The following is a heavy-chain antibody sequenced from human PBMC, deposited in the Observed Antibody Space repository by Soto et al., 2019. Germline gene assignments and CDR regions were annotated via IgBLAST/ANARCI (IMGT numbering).Heavy chain of an antibody. CDR3: AKDMYSGSYSGVDY. CDR2: ISGSGGRT. V-gene: IGHV3-23*01. CDR1: GFTFSSYA. D-gene: IGHD1-26*01. Sequence: EVQLLESGGNLVQPGGSLRLSCAASGFTFSSYAMSWVRQAPGKGLEWVSGISGSGGRTYYADSVKGRFTISRDNSKNTLYLQMNSLRAEDTAVYYCAKDMYSGSYSGVDYWGQGTLVTVSS. J-gene: IGHJ4*02.